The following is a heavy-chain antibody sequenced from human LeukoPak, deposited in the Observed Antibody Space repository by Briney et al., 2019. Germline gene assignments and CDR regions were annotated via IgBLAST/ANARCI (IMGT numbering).Heavy chain of an antibody. CDR2: IIPIFGTA. V-gene: IGHV1-69*13. J-gene: IGHJ6*02. CDR3: ANCLTYYYYGMDV. Sequence: ASVKVSCKASGGTFSSYAISWVRQAPGQGLEWMGGIIPIFGTANYAQKFQGRVTITADESTSTAYMELSSLRSGDTAVYYCANCLTYYYYGMDVWGQGTTVTVSS. D-gene: IGHD2-15*01. CDR1: GGTFSSYA.